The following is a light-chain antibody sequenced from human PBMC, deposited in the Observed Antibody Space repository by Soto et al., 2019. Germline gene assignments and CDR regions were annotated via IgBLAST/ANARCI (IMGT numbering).Light chain of an antibody. V-gene: IGKV3-15*01. CDR1: QSVSGN. J-gene: IGKJ5*01. CDR3: QQYNDGPFT. CDR2: GAS. Sequence: EIVMTQSPATLSVSPGERATLSCRASQSVSGNLAWYQQKPGQAPRLLTYGASTRATGIPARFSGSGSGTEFTLTISSLQSEDFAVYYCQQYNDGPFTFGQGTRPEI.